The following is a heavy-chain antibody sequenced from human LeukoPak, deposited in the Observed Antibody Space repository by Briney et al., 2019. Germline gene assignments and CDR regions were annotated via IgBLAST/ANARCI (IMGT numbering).Heavy chain of an antibody. V-gene: IGHV1-8*01. Sequence: ASVKVSCKASGYTLTSYDINWVRQATGQGLEWMGWMNVKSENTGYAQKFQGRVTMTRNTSISTAYIELSSLKSEDTAVYYCATTPTNSRGWFDPWGQGSLVTVSS. J-gene: IGHJ5*02. D-gene: IGHD2-8*01. CDR1: GYTLTSYD. CDR3: ATTPTNSRGWFDP. CDR2: MNVKSENT.